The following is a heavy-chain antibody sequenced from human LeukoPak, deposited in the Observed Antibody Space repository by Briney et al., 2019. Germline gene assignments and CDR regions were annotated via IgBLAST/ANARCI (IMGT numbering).Heavy chain of an antibody. CDR3: ARGIPQSHYYDFWSGYYKDNWFDP. J-gene: IGHJ5*02. CDR1: GYTFTSYD. CDR2: MNPNSGNT. D-gene: IGHD3-3*01. Sequence: ASVKVSCKASGYTFTSYDINWVRQATGQGLEWMGWMNPNSGNTGYAQKFQGRVTMTTDTSTSTAYMELRSLRSDDTAVYYCARGIPQSHYYDFWSGYYKDNWFDPWGQGTLVTVSS. V-gene: IGHV1-8*01.